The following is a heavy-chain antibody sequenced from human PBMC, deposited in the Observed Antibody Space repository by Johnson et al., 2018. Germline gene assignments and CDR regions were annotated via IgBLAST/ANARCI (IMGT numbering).Heavy chain of an antibody. CDR2: INQHANT. Sequence: QVQLQQWGAGLLKPSETLSLTCALYGGSLRAYYWTWIRQPPGKGLEWIGEINQHANTNYNPSLKSRVTISIDMSKNQFSLNLNSVTAADTGVYYCARGGGFYHHQDVWVKGTTVTVSS. CDR1: GGSLRAYY. D-gene: IGHD3-10*01. J-gene: IGHJ6*04. CDR3: ARGGGFYHHQDV. V-gene: IGHV4-34*01.